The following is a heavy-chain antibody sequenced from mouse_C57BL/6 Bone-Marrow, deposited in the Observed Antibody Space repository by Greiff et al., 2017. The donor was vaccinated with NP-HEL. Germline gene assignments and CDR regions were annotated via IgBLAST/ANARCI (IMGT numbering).Heavy chain of an antibody. CDR1: GFTFSDYY. J-gene: IGHJ4*01. CDR3: ARHYYGNYFYAMDY. Sequence: EVQGVESGGGLVQPGGSLKLSCAASGFTFSDYYMYWVRQTPEKRLEWVAYISNGGGSTYYPDTVKGRFTISRDNAKNTLYLQMSRLKSEDTAMYYCARHYYGNYFYAMDYWGQGTSVTVSS. V-gene: IGHV5-12*01. D-gene: IGHD2-1*01. CDR2: ISNGGGST.